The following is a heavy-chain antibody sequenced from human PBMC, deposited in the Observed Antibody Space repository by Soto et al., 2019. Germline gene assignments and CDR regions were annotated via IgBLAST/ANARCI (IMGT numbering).Heavy chain of an antibody. J-gene: IGHJ4*02. CDR2: INHSGST. D-gene: IGHD3-3*01. Sequence: QVQLQQWGAGLLKPSETLSLTCAVYGGSLSGYYWSWIRQPPGKGLEWIGEINHSGSTNYNPSLKSRVTISVDTSKNQFSLKLSSVTAADTAVYYCARGGYYDFWSGYFAPYYFDYWGQGTLVTVSS. V-gene: IGHV4-34*01. CDR1: GGSLSGYY. CDR3: ARGGYYDFWSGYFAPYYFDY.